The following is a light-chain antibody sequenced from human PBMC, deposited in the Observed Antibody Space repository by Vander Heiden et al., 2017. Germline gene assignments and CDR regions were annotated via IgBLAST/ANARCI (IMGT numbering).Light chain of an antibody. CDR1: SSNIGSYT. Sequence: QSVLTQPPSASGTPGQRVTLSCSGSSSNIGSYTVNWYQQLPGTGPKLLIYTNNQQPSGVPDRFSGSKSGTSASLAISGLQSEDEADYHCAAWDDTLNGVVFGGGTKLSVL. CDR3: AAWDDTLNGVV. J-gene: IGLJ2*01. CDR2: TNN. V-gene: IGLV1-44*01.